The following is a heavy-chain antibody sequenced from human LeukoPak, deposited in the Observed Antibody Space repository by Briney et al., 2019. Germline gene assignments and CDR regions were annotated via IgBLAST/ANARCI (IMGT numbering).Heavy chain of an antibody. CDR2: IFYSGST. J-gene: IGHJ4*02. CDR3: ARQFYYDSGGSHY. Sequence: SETLSLTCTVSGGSISTSSYYWGWIRQPPGKGLEWIGSIFYSGSTYYNPSLESRVTISVDTSKNQFSLKLSSVTAADTAVYYCARQFYYDSGGSHYWGQGTLVTVSS. CDR1: GGSISTSSYY. V-gene: IGHV4-39*01. D-gene: IGHD3-22*01.